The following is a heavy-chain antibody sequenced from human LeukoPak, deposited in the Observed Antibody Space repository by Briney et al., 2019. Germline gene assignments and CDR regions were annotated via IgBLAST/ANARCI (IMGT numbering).Heavy chain of an antibody. J-gene: IGHJ4*02. Sequence: PGGSLLQCCGRSRLPLSYKYMTTGRQAPGKGLEWVAVISYDGSNKYYADSVKGRFTISRDNSKNTLYLQMNSLRAEDTAMYHWGKACIGVLIVIVLAVTYYFECWSEGTLVTVSS. CDR1: RLPLSYKY. D-gene: IGHD2/OR15-2a*01. CDR3: GKACIGVLIVIVLAVTYYFEC. CDR2: ISYDGSNK. V-gene: IGHV3-30*18.